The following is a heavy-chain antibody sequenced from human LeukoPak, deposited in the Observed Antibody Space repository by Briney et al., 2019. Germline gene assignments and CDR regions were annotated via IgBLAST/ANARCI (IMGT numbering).Heavy chain of an antibody. CDR2: ISGSGGST. CDR1: GFTLSSYA. CDR3: ARAQTPTRPYYYYYYMDV. V-gene: IGHV3-23*01. Sequence: GGSLTLSCAASGFTLSSYAMSWVRQAPGKGLEWVSAISGSGGSTYYADSVKGRFTISRDNSKNTLYLQMNSLRAEDTAVYYCARAQTPTRPYYYYYYMDVWGKGTTVTVSS. J-gene: IGHJ6*03.